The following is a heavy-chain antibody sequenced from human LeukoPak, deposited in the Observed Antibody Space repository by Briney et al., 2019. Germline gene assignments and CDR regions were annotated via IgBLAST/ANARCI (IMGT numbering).Heavy chain of an antibody. V-gene: IGHV3-33*01. CDR2: IWYDGSNK. CDR1: GFTFSSYG. CDR3: ARDRSPGPLAY. Sequence: PGGSLRLSCVVSGFTFSSYGMHWVRQAPGKGLEWVAVIWYDGSNKNYADSVKGRFTISRDSSKNSLYLQMNSLRVEDTAVYYCARDRSPGPLAYWGQGTLVTVSS. J-gene: IGHJ4*02.